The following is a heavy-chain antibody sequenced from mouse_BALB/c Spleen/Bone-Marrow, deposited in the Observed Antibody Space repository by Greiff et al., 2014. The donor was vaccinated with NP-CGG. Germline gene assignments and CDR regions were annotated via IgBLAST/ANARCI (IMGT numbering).Heavy chain of an antibody. Sequence: EVQLQESGPELVKPGASMKISCKAPGYSFTGYTMNWVKQSHGKNLEWIGLINPYNGGSSYNQKFKGKTTLTVDKSSSTAYMELLSLTSEDSAVYYCARWDYYGYALDFWGQGTSVTVSS. J-gene: IGHJ4*01. CDR1: GYSFTGYT. V-gene: IGHV1-31*01. CDR3: ARWDYYGYALDF. D-gene: IGHD1-1*01. CDR2: INPYNGGS.